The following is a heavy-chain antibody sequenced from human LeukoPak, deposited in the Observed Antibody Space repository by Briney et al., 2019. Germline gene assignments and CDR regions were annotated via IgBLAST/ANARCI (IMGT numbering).Heavy chain of an antibody. CDR3: ASGYSGHDY. CDR2: INHSGST. J-gene: IGHJ4*02. CDR1: YX. Sequence: YXWSXVRXPPGKGLEWIGEINHSGSTNYNTSLKRRVTISVDTSKNQFSLKLSSVTAADTAVYYCASGYSGHDYWGQGTLVTVSS. D-gene: IGHD2-15*01. V-gene: IGHV4-34*01.